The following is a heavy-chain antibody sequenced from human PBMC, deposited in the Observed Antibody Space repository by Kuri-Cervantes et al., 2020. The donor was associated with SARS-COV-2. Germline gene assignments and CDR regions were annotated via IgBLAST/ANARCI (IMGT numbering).Heavy chain of an antibody. J-gene: IGHJ5*02. D-gene: IGHD2/OR15-2a*01. CDR1: GFSLSSSGVG. Sequence: GPTLVKPTQTLTLTCTFSGFSLSSSGVGVGWIRQPPGKALEWLALIYWNDDKRYSPSLESRLTITKDTSTNQVVLTMTNMDPVDTATYFCAHTAPGGYSCDSTSCLAWFDPWGQGTLVTVSS. CDR3: AHTAPGGYSCDSTSCLAWFDP. CDR2: IYWNDDK. V-gene: IGHV2-5*01.